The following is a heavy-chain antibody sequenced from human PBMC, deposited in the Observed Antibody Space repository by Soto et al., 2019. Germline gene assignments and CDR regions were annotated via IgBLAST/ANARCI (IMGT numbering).Heavy chain of an antibody. Sequence: SQTLSLTCAISGDSVSSNSAAWNWIRQSPSRGLEWLGRTYYRSKWYNDYAVSVKSRITINPDTSKNQFSLQLNSVTPEDTAVYYCARDLGCSGGRCYYYYYGMDVWGQGTTVTVSS. D-gene: IGHD2-15*01. J-gene: IGHJ6*02. CDR1: GDSVSSNSAA. CDR2: TYYRSKWYN. V-gene: IGHV6-1*01. CDR3: ARDLGCSGGRCYYYYYGMDV.